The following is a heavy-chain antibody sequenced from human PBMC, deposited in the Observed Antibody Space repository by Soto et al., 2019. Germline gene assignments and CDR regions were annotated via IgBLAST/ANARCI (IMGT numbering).Heavy chain of an antibody. D-gene: IGHD3-16*01. J-gene: IGHJ6*02. CDR2: ISAYNGNT. V-gene: IGHV1-18*01. CDR1: GYTFTSYG. CDR3: ARDAGGFTWLVRSDGMDV. Sequence: QVQLVQSGAEVKKPGASVKVSCKASGYTFTSYGISWVRQAPGQGLEWMGWISAYNGNTNYAQKLQGRVTMTTDTSTSPAYMELRSLRSDDTAVYYCARDAGGFTWLVRSDGMDVWGQGTTVTVSS.